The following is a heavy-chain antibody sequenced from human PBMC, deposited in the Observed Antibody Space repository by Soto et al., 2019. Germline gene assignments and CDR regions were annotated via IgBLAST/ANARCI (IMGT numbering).Heavy chain of an antibody. CDR1: GGSISSSSYY. J-gene: IGHJ4*02. Sequence: PSETLSLTCTVSGGSISSSSYYWGWIRQPPGKGLEWIGGIYYSGSTYYNPSLKSRVTISVDTSKNQFSLKLSSVTAADTAVYYCARHQREYCSSTSCYGPFDYWGQGTLVTVSS. CDR3: ARHQREYCSSTSCYGPFDY. V-gene: IGHV4-39*01. CDR2: IYYSGST. D-gene: IGHD2-2*01.